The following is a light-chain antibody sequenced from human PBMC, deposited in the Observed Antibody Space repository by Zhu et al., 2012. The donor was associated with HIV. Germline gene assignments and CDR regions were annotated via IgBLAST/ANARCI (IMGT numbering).Light chain of an antibody. CDR2: KAS. J-gene: IGKJ4*01. CDR1: QSISVW. Sequence: DIQMTQSPSTLSASVGDRVTITCRASQSISVWLAWYQQKPGKAPKLLIYKASTLESGVPSRFSGSGSGTEFTLTISRLEPEDFAVYYCQYCGSLPLTFGGGTRVEIK. V-gene: IGKV1-5*03. CDR3: QYCGSLPLT.